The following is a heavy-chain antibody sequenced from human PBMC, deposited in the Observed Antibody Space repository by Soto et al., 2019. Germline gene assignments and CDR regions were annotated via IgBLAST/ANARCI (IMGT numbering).Heavy chain of an antibody. CDR3: ARYDSSGYYWPYYYYGMDV. Sequence: EVQLVESGGGLVKPGGSLRLSCAASGFTFSTYSMNWVGQAPGKGLEWVSSISDSSSYIYYADSVKGRFTISRDNAKNSLYLQMNSLRAEDTAVYYCARYDSSGYYWPYYYYGMDVWGQGTTVTVSS. CDR2: ISDSSSYI. D-gene: IGHD3-22*01. V-gene: IGHV3-21*01. CDR1: GFTFSTYS. J-gene: IGHJ6*02.